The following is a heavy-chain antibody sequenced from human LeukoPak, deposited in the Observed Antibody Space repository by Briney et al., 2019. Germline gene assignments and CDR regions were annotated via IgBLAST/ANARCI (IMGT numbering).Heavy chain of an antibody. CDR2: IKQDGSEK. V-gene: IGHV3-7*01. CDR3: ARVYYGDPYYFDY. CDR1: GFTFSSYW. Sequence: TGGSLRLSCAASGFTFSSYWMSWVRQAPGKGLEWVANIKQDGSEKYYVDSVKGRFTISRDNAKNSLYLQINSLRAEDTAVYYCARVYYGDPYYFDYWGQGTLVTVSS. D-gene: IGHD4-17*01. J-gene: IGHJ4*02.